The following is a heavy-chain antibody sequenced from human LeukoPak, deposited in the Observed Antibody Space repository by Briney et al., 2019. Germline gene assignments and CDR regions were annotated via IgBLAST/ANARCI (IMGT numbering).Heavy chain of an antibody. Sequence: ASVKVSCKASGYTFTSYDINWVRQATGQGLEWMGWMNPNSGNTGYAQKLQGRVTMTRDTSISTAYMELSSLRSEDTAVYYCARTHMAVTTYYWGQGTLVTVSS. V-gene: IGHV1-8*01. CDR1: GYTFTSYD. CDR3: ARTHMAVTTYY. J-gene: IGHJ4*02. CDR2: MNPNSGNT. D-gene: IGHD4-17*01.